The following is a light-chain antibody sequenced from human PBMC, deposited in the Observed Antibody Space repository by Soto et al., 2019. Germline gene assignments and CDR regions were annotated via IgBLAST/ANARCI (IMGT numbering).Light chain of an antibody. CDR3: QQRSNWPPTWT. J-gene: IGKJ5*01. CDR1: QSVSRY. CDR2: DAS. V-gene: IGKV3-11*01. Sequence: EIVLTQSPATLSLSPGARAPLSCRARQSVSRYLAWYQQKPGQAPRLLIYDASNRATGIPARFSGSGSGTDFTLTISSLEPEDFAVYYCQQRSNWPPTWTFGQGTRLEIK.